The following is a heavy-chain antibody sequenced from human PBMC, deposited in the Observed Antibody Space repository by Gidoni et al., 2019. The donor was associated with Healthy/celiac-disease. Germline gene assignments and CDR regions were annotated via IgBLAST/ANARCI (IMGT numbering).Heavy chain of an antibody. CDR2: ISSSGSTI. D-gene: IGHD3-16*01. Sequence: EVQLVESGGGLVKPGGSLRLSCAASGFTFSSYSMNWVRQAPGKGLEWVSSISSSGSTIYYADSVKGRFTISRDNAKNSLYLQMNSLRAEDTAVYYCARDLLGLMGHFDYWGQGTLVTVSS. CDR3: ARDLLGLMGHFDY. J-gene: IGHJ4*02. V-gene: IGHV3-21*01. CDR1: GFTFSSYS.